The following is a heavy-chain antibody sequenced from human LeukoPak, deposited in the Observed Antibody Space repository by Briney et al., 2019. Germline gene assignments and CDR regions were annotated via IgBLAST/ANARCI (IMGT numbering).Heavy chain of an antibody. CDR3: ARAAPDSLSGSGSASYYYYGMDD. CDR2: IYYSGST. J-gene: IGHJ6*02. Sequence: SQTLSLTCTVSGGSISSGDYYWSWIRQPPGKGLEWIGYIYYSGSTYYNPSLKSQVTISVDTSKNQFSLKLSSVTAADTAVYYCARAAPDSLSGSGSASYYYYGMDDWGQGTTVTVSS. D-gene: IGHD3-10*01. V-gene: IGHV4-30-4*01. CDR1: GGSISSGDYY.